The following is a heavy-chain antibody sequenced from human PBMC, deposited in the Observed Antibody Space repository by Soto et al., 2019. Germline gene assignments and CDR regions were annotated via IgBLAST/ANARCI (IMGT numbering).Heavy chain of an antibody. V-gene: IGHV3-33*01. J-gene: IGHJ5*02. CDR2: IWYDGSNK. CDR3: AREHQQLGEFYT. Sequence: GGSLRLSCAASGFTFSSYGMHWVRQAPGKGLEWVAVIWYDGSNKYYADSVKGRFTISRDNSKNTLYLQMNSLRAEDTAVYYFAREHQQLGEFYTWGQGNPVTVS. CDR1: GFTFSSYG. D-gene: IGHD6-6*01.